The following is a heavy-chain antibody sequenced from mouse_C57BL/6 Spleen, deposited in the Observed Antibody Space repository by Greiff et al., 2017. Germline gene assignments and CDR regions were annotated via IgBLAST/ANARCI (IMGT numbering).Heavy chain of an antibody. Sequence: QVQLQQSGAELVKPGASVKISCKASGYTFTDYYIHWVKQRPGQGLEWIGKIGPGSGSTYYNEKFKGKATLTADKSSSTAYMQLSSLTSEDSAVYFCASPHGYDNYYAMGYWGPGTSVTVSS. CDR1: GYTFTDYY. CDR3: ASPHGYDNYYAMGY. CDR2: IGPGSGST. J-gene: IGHJ4*01. D-gene: IGHD2-2*01. V-gene: IGHV1-77*01.